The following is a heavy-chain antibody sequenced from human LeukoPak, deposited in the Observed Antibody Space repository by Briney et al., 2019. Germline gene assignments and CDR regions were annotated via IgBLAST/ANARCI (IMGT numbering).Heavy chain of an antibody. CDR1: GYSISSGYY. V-gene: IGHV4-38-2*02. J-gene: IGHJ4*02. Sequence: PSETLSLTCTVSGYSISSGYYWGWIRQPPGKGLEWIGSIYHSGSTNYNPSLKSRVTISVDKSKNQFSLKLSSVTAADTAVYYCATSDIAAAGTLDYWGQGTLVTVSS. CDR3: ATSDIAAAGTLDY. CDR2: IYHSGST. D-gene: IGHD6-13*01.